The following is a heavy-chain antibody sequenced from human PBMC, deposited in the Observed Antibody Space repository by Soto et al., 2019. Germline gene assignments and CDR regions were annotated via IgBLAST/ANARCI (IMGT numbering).Heavy chain of an antibody. Sequence: QVQLVESGGGGVQPGRSLRLSWAASGFSFSNFGMHWVRQAPGKGLEWAAVVSYEGSSKHYADSVKGRFTISRDNSKKPVYLKMESLRAEATAVYYCAKTITISGDSRGRGDLIESWGQGTLVTVSS. D-gene: IGHD3-3*01. V-gene: IGHV3-30*18. CDR1: GFSFSNFG. J-gene: IGHJ4*02. CDR3: AKTITISGDSRGRGDLIES. CDR2: VSYEGSSK.